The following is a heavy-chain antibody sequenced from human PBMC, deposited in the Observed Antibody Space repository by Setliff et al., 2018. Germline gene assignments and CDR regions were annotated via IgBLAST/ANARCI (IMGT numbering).Heavy chain of an antibody. CDR1: GGSIGPHY. D-gene: IGHD3-10*01. V-gene: IGHV4-59*11. Sequence: PSETLSLTCTVSGGSIGPHYWSWIRQAPGKGLEWIGHIFYSDIAKYNPSLESRAAISVDSSKNQFSLKLRSVTAADTAVYYCARDRATVIRGVTSFFYYYMDVWGGGTTVTVSS. CDR2: IFYSDIA. CDR3: ARDRATVIRGVTSFFYYYMDV. J-gene: IGHJ6*03.